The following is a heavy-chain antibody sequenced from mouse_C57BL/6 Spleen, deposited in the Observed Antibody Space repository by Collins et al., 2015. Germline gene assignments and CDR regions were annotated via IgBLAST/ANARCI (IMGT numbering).Heavy chain of an antibody. CDR1: GYTFTDYY. J-gene: IGHJ1*03. CDR3: AREAYYYGSSYGYFDV. D-gene: IGHD1-1*01. Sequence: EVQLQQSGPELVKPGASVKISCKASGYTFTDYYMNWVKQSHGKSLEWIGDINPNNGGTSYNQKFKGKATLTVDKSSSTAYMELRSLTSEDSAVYYCAREAYYYGSSYGYFDVWGTGTTVTVSS. CDR2: INPNNGGT. V-gene: IGHV1-26*01.